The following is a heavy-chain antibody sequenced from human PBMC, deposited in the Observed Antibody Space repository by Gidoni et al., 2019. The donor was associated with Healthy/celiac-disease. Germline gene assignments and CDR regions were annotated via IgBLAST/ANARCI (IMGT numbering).Heavy chain of an antibody. CDR3: NRFLEWSHFDY. J-gene: IGHJ4*02. D-gene: IGHD3-3*01. Sequence: GRIKRKTDGGTTDYAAPVKGRFTISRDDSKNTLYLQMNSLKTEDTAVYYCNRFLEWSHFDYWGQGTLVTVSS. V-gene: IGHV3-15*01. CDR2: IKRKTDGGTT.